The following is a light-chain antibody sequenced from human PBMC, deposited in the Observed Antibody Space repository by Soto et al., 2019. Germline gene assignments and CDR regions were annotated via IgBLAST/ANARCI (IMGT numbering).Light chain of an antibody. CDR1: QSVSSN. Sequence: EIVMTLSPATLSVSTGERATLSCRASQSVSSNLAWYQQKPGQAPRLLIYGASTRATGIPARFSGSGSGTEFTLTISSLQSEDFAVYYCQQYNNWPLTFGQGTKGDIK. CDR2: GAS. V-gene: IGKV3-15*01. J-gene: IGKJ1*01. CDR3: QQYNNWPLT.